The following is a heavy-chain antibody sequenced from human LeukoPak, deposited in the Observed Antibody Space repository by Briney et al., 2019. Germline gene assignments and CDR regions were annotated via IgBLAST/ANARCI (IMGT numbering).Heavy chain of an antibody. CDR1: GFTFTNYA. D-gene: IGHD2-2*01. CDR2: ISGSGDNT. CDR3: AKDRSAVPAASNY. J-gene: IGHJ4*02. Sequence: GGSLRLSCAASGFTFTNYAMTWVRQAPGKGLEWVSGISGSGDNTYYADSVKGRFTISRDNFKNMVFLQMNSLRAEDTAVYYCAKDRSAVPAASNYWGQGTLATVSS. V-gene: IGHV3-23*01.